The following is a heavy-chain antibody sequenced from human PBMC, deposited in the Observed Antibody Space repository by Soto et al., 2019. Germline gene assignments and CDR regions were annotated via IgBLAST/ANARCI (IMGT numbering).Heavy chain of an antibody. V-gene: IGHV3-30*18. D-gene: IGHD3-22*01. CDR1: GFTFSNAW. Sequence: PGGSLRLSCAASGFTFSNAWMSWVRQAPGKGLEWVALISYDGSNKYYADSVKGRFTISRDNSKNTLYLQMNSLRAEDTAVYYCAKYYFDSSGWFDNWGQGTLVTVSS. CDR2: ISYDGSNK. J-gene: IGHJ4*02. CDR3: AKYYFDSSGWFDN.